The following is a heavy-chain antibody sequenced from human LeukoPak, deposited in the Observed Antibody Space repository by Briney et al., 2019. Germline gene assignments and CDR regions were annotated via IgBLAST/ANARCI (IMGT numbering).Heavy chain of an antibody. J-gene: IGHJ4*02. CDR3: ARRLGSSSHFDY. CDR1: GGSISGSSYY. CDR2: IYYSGST. V-gene: IGHV4-39*01. Sequence: SETLSLTCTVSGGSISGSSYYWGWIRQPPGKGLEWIGTIYYSGSTYYNPSLKSRVTISVDTSKTQFSLKLSSVTAADTAVYYCARRLGSSSHFDYWGQGTLVTVSS. D-gene: IGHD6-6*01.